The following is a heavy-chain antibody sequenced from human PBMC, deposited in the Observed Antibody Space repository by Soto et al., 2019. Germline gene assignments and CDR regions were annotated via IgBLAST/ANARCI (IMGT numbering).Heavy chain of an antibody. J-gene: IGHJ6*02. Sequence: PGGSLRLSCTASGFTFGDYAMSWFRQAPGKGLEWVGFIRSKAYGGTTEYAASVKGRFTISRDDSKSIAYLQMNSLKTEDTAVYYCTRPRSSITMVRGVMPPFMDAWGQGTTVTVSS. CDR2: IRSKAYGGTT. D-gene: IGHD3-10*01. V-gene: IGHV3-49*03. CDR1: GFTFGDYA. CDR3: TRPRSSITMVRGVMPPFMDA.